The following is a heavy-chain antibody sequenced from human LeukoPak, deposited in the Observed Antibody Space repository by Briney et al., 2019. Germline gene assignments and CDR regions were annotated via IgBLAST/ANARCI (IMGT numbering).Heavy chain of an antibody. CDR2: ITGSGDTT. Sequence: GGSLRLSCAASGFIFRNYAMSWVRQAPGKGLEWVSAITGSGDTTYYADSVKGRFTISRDNSKNTLYVEMNTLRAEDTAVYYCAKWGDYDILTGYYVSDFWGQGTLVTVSS. J-gene: IGHJ4*02. CDR1: GFIFRNYA. D-gene: IGHD3-9*01. V-gene: IGHV3-23*01. CDR3: AKWGDYDILTGYYVSDF.